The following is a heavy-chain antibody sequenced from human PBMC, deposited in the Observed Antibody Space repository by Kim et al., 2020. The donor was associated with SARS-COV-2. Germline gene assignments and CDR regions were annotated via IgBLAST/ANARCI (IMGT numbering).Heavy chain of an antibody. J-gene: IGHJ4*02. V-gene: IGHV3-7*01. D-gene: IGHD3-9*01. Sequence: GGSLRLSCAASGISFDIYWMSWVRQAPGKGLEWVAVINPDGSHKLYVDSVKGRFTISRDNAKNSLYLQMSSLRVDDTAVYFCVRDPNRDIYHWGQGALVTVSS. CDR3: VRDPNRDIYH. CDR1: GISFDIYW. CDR2: INPDGSHK.